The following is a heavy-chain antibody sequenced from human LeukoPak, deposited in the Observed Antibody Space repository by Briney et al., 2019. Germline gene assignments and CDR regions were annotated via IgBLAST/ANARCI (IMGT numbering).Heavy chain of an antibody. CDR3: TRLSPIYYSSGYPDY. J-gene: IGHJ4*02. Sequence: SETLTLTCTVSGGSISSGGYYWSWIRQHPGKGLVWSGNTYYSGSNYYNPEFKSQVPISVDTSKKQCSLKLSSVTAADTAVYYWTRLSPIYYSSGYPDYWGQGTLVTVSS. V-gene: IGHV4-31*01. CDR1: GGSISSGGYY. D-gene: IGHD3-22*01. CDR2: TYYSGSN.